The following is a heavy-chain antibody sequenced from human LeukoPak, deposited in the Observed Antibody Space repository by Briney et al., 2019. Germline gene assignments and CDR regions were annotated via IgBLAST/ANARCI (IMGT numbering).Heavy chain of an antibody. J-gene: IGHJ4*02. CDR2: IYTGGYT. CDR1: GFTFSSYG. Sequence: GGSLRLSCAASGFTFSSYGMSWVRQAPGKGLEWVSVIYTGGYTYYADSVKGRFTISRDNSKNTLYLQVNSLRAEDTAVYYCAKTGNPATGDYWGQGTLVTVSS. CDR3: AKTGNPATGDY. D-gene: IGHD1-1*01. V-gene: IGHV3-53*01.